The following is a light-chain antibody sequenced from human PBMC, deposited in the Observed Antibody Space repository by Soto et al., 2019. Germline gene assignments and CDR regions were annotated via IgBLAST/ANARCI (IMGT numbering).Light chain of an antibody. V-gene: IGKV1-39*01. CDR3: QQSYNSPQT. J-gene: IGKJ1*01. CDR2: AAS. Sequence: DIQVTQSPSSLSASVGDRVTITCRASQSISSYLNWYQQKPGKAPKLLIYAASSLQSGVPSRFSGSGSGTDFTLTINSLQPEDLATYSCQQSYNSPQTFGQVTILDIK. CDR1: QSISSY.